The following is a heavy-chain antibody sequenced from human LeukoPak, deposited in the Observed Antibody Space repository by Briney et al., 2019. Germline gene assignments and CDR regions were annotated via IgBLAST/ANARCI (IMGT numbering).Heavy chain of an antibody. CDR1: GFTFSSYG. Sequence: GGSLRLSCAASGFTFSSYGMHWVRQAPGKGLERVAVISEDGINKFYADSVKGRFTISRDNSKNTLYVQMNSLRREDSAVYYCARDAPFHDYWGQGTLVTVSS. CDR3: ARDAPFHDY. D-gene: IGHD2/OR15-2a*01. CDR2: ISEDGINK. J-gene: IGHJ4*02. V-gene: IGHV3-30*19.